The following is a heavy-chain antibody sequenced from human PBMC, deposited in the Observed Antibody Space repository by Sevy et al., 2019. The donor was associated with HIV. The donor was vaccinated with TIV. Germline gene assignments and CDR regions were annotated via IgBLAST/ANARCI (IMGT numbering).Heavy chain of an antibody. CDR2: ISGSGGST. J-gene: IGHJ6*02. D-gene: IGHD3-3*01. CDR3: AKGRRYDFWSGYRDYYYYYGMDV. Sequence: GGSLRLSCAASGFTFSSYAMSWVRQAPGKGLEWVSAISGSGGSTYYADSVKGRFNISSDNSKNTLYLQMNSLRAEDTAVYYCAKGRRYDFWSGYRDYYYYYGMDVWGQGTTVTVSS. V-gene: IGHV3-23*01. CDR1: GFTFSSYA.